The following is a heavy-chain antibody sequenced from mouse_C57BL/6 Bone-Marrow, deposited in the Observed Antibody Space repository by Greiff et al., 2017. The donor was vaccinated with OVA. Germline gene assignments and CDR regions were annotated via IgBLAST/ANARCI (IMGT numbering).Heavy chain of an antibody. Sequence: EVMLVESGAELVKPGASVKLSCTASGFNIKDYYMHWVKQRTEQGLEWIGRIDPEDGENKYAPKFQGKATITADTSSNTAYLQLSSLTSEDTAVYYCASNPTVTTVVAKGYWGQGTTLTVSS. CDR2: IDPEDGEN. D-gene: IGHD1-1*01. V-gene: IGHV14-2*01. CDR1: GFNIKDYY. CDR3: ASNPTVTTVVAKGY. J-gene: IGHJ2*01.